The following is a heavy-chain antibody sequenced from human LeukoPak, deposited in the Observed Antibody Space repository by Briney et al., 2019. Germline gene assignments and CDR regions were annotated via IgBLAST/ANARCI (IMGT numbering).Heavy chain of an antibody. V-gene: IGHV4-59*01. CDR3: ARGRSGPYYFDY. Sequence: SETLSLTCTVSGGSISSYYWSWIRQPPGKGLEWIGYIYYSGSTNYNPSLKSRVTISVDTSKNQSSLKLSSVTAADTAVYYCARGRSGPYYFDYWGQGTLVTVSS. J-gene: IGHJ4*02. D-gene: IGHD2-15*01. CDR2: IYYSGST. CDR1: GGSISSYY.